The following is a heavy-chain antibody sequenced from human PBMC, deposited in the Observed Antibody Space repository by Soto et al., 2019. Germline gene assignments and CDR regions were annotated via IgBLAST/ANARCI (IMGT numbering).Heavy chain of an antibody. V-gene: IGHV3-7*04. D-gene: IGHD6-19*01. CDR2: IKKDGSEK. J-gene: IGHJ4*02. CDR1: GFTFNAYW. CDR3: AGGAGWLIDY. Sequence: EVQLVDSGGALVQPGGSLRLSCTASGFTFNAYWMNWVRQAPGKGLEWVANIKKDGSEKYYLDSVKGRFTISRDNAKNSLYLQMSSLRDEDTAVYYCAGGAGWLIDYWGQGTLVTVS.